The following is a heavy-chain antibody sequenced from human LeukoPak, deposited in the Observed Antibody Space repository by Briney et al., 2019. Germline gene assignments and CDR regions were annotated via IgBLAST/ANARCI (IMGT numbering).Heavy chain of an antibody. CDR3: ARDHCNSDREFAF. CDR2: VSASNGHT. J-gene: IGHJ4*02. D-gene: IGHD2-21*01. Sequence: ASVKVSCKASGYTFTSFGISWVRQAPGEGLEWVGWVSASNGHTNYAQKFKGRVTMTTDTSTTTAFMDLRSLTSDDTAVYYCARDHCNSDREFAFWGQGTLVTVSS. CDR1: GYTFTSFG. V-gene: IGHV1-18*01.